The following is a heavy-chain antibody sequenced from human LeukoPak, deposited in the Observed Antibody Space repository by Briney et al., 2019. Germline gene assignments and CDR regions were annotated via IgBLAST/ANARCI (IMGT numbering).Heavy chain of an antibody. CDR1: GLIFRSYE. CDR3: ARGGYYYVDY. Sequence: GGSLRLSCAASGLIFRSYEVNWVRQAPGKGLEWVSYISSSSSTIYYADSVKGRFTISRDNAKNSLYLQMNSLRAEDTAVYYCARGGYYYVDYWGQGTLVTVSS. CDR2: ISSSSSTI. D-gene: IGHD3-22*01. J-gene: IGHJ4*02. V-gene: IGHV3-48*03.